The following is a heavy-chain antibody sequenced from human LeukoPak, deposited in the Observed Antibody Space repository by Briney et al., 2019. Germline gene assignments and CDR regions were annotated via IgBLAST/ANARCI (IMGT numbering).Heavy chain of an antibody. CDR3: AKDRGYYDSSGLPEYYFDY. V-gene: IGHV3-74*03. CDR2: INSDGSST. J-gene: IGHJ4*02. D-gene: IGHD3-22*01. Sequence: GGSLRLSCAASGFTFSIHWMHWVRQAPGKGPVWVAHINSDGSSTTYADSVKGRFIISRDNAGNTLYLQMNSLRAEDTAVYYCAKDRGYYDSSGLPEYYFDYWGQGTLVTVSS. CDR1: GFTFSIHW.